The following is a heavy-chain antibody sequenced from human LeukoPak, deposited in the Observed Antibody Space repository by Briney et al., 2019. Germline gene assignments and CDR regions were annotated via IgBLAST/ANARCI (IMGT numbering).Heavy chain of an antibody. CDR3: RRDDFSGSYCD. D-gene: IGHD1-26*01. CDR1: GFIFSNNW. V-gene: IGHV3-7*01. CDR2: IKGDGSET. J-gene: IGHJ4*02. Sequence: GGSLRLSCAASGFIFSNNWMSWVRQAPGKGLEWVANIKGDGSETYYVDSVKGRFTISRDNTRNSLYLQMSSLRADDTATYYCRRDDFSGSYCDWGQGTLVTVSS.